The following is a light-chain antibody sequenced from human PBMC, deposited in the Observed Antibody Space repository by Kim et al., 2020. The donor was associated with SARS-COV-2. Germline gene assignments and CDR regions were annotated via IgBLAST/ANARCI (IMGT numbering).Light chain of an antibody. Sequence: EIVLTQSPGTLSLSPGERATLSCRASQSVYSNYLAWYQHKPGQAPRLLIYGASSRATGIPDRFGGGGSGTDFTLTISRLEPEDSAVYYCQQYGSSPPYTFGQGTKLEI. CDR3: QQYGSSPPYT. V-gene: IGKV3-20*01. CDR1: QSVYSNY. J-gene: IGKJ2*01. CDR2: GAS.